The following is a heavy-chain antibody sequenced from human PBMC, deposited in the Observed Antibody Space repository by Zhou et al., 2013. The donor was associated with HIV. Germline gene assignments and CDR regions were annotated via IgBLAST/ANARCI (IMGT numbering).Heavy chain of an antibody. D-gene: IGHD3-10*01. CDR3: ARDYYGSGNWFDP. J-gene: IGHJ5*02. Sequence: VQLVQSGTEVKKPGDSVKVSCKASEYTFTSYDINWFRQVTGQRLEWLGWMNPNSGRTGYVEKFKGRVTMSRNISITTAYLELTSLTFDDTAVYYCARDYYGSGNWFDPWGQGILVTVSS. CDR2: MNPNSGRT. CDR1: EYTFTSYD. V-gene: IGHV1-8*01.